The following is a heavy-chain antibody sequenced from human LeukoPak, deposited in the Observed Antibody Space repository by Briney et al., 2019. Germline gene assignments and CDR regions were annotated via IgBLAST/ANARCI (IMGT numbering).Heavy chain of an antibody. CDR2: ISDSGGST. CDR1: GFTFSSYS. V-gene: IGHV3-23*01. J-gene: IGHJ4*02. Sequence: GGSLRLSCAASGFTFSSYSMNWVRQAPGKGLEWVSAISDSGGSTYYADSVKGRFTISRDNSKNTLYLQMNSLRAEDTAVYYCAKDWGSSSSDPFDYWGQGTLVTVSS. D-gene: IGHD6-6*01. CDR3: AKDWGSSSSDPFDY.